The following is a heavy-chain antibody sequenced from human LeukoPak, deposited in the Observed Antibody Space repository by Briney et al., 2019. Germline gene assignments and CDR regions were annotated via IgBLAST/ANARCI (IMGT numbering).Heavy chain of an antibody. CDR2: INPNSGGT. J-gene: IGHJ4*02. Sequence: ASVKVSCKASGYTFTGYYMHWVRQAPGQGLEWMGWINPNSGGTNYAQKFQGRVTMTRDTSISTAYMELSSLRSEDTAVYYCARSEIQLWANFDYWGQGTLVTVSS. D-gene: IGHD5-18*01. V-gene: IGHV1-2*02. CDR1: GYTFTGYY. CDR3: ARSEIQLWANFDY.